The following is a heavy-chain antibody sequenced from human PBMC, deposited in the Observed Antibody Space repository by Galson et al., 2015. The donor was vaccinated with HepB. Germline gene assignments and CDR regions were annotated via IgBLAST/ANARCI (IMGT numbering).Heavy chain of an antibody. CDR3: ARVYDYVWGSYRPPFYFDY. Sequence: SLRLSCAASGFTFSSYWMSWVRQAPGKGLEWVANIKQDGSEKYYVDSVKGRFTISRDNAKNSLYLQMNSLRAEDTAVYYCARVYDYVWGSYRPPFYFDYWGQGTLVTVSS. D-gene: IGHD3-16*02. V-gene: IGHV3-7*04. J-gene: IGHJ4*02. CDR1: GFTFSSYW. CDR2: IKQDGSEK.